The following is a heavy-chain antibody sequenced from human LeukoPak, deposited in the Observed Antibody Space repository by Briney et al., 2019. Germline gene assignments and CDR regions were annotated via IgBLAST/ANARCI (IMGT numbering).Heavy chain of an antibody. D-gene: IGHD3-9*01. CDR1: GDSISSNNYY. CDR3: VTTYSDILTESYYFDY. CDR2: MFYGGSA. J-gene: IGHJ4*02. Sequence: SETLSLTCTVSGDSISSNNYYWGWVRQPPGKGLEWIGSMFYGGSAYSSPSLKSRVTISVDTSKTHFSLKLSSVNAADTAVYYCVTTYSDILTESYYFDYWGQGTLVTVSS. V-gene: IGHV4-39*02.